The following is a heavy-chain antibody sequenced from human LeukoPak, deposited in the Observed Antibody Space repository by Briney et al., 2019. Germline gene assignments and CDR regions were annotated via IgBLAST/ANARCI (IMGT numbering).Heavy chain of an antibody. V-gene: IGHV5-51*01. CDR3: ASRSIAAPYGYDY. CDR1: GYSFASYW. J-gene: IGHJ4*02. D-gene: IGHD6-6*01. CDR2: IYPGDSDT. Sequence: GESLKISCKGSGYSFASYWIGWVRQMPGKGLEWMGLIYPGDSDTRYSPSFQGQVTISADKSISTAYLQWSSLKASDTAMYYCASRSIAAPYGYDYWGQGTLVTVSS.